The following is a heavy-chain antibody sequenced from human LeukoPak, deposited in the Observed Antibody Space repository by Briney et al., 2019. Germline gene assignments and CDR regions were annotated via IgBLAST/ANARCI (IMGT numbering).Heavy chain of an antibody. Sequence: GGSLRLSCAASGFTFSNLWMSWVRQAPGRGLEWVANIKYDGSEKYYGDSVKGRFTISRDNAENSLYLQMNSLRAEDTAVYYCARARGFDIWGQGTVVTVSS. CDR3: ARARGFDI. CDR2: IKYDGSEK. CDR1: GFTFSNLW. V-gene: IGHV3-7*01. J-gene: IGHJ3*02. D-gene: IGHD3-10*01.